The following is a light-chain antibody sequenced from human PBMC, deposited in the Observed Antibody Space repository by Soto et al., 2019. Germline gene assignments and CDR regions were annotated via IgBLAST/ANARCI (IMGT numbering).Light chain of an antibody. CDR2: DAS. V-gene: IGKV3-11*01. Sequence: VFTHASTTPALSPRKRATPSCRASESVDFHLAWYQQKPGQAPRLLIYDASVRATGTPARFSGSGSGTAFTLTISSLEPEDFALYYCQQRSTWPTFGQGTRLEI. CDR3: QQRSTWPT. J-gene: IGKJ5*01. CDR1: ESVDFH.